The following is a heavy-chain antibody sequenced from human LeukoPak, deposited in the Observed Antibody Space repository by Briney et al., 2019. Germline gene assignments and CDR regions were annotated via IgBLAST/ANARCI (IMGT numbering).Heavy chain of an antibody. CDR3: ARRDSYGGGMRY. D-gene: IGHD5-18*01. J-gene: IGHJ4*02. V-gene: IGHV4-34*01. CDR2: INHSGST. Sequence: SETLSLTCAVYGGSFSGYYWSWIRQPPGKGLEWIGEINHSGSTNYNPSLKSRVTISVDTSKNQFSLKLRSVTAADTAVYYCARRDSYGGGMRYWGQGTLVTVSS. CDR1: GGSFSGYY.